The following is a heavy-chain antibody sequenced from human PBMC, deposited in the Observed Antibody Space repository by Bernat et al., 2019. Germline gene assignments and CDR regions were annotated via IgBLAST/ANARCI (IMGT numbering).Heavy chain of an antibody. CDR2: IWYGGSNK. V-gene: IGHV3-33*01. D-gene: IGHD3-10*01. CDR1: GVAFSSYG. J-gene: IGHJ5*02. Sequence: VGRGESGGGVVEPGRSLRRSCAASGVAFSSYGMHGVRQAPGKGLEWVAGIWYGGSNKYYADSVKGRFTISRDNSKNTLYLQMNSLRAEDTAVYYCARTGLWFGELVNWFDPWGQGTLVTVSS. CDR3: ARTGLWFGELVNWFDP.